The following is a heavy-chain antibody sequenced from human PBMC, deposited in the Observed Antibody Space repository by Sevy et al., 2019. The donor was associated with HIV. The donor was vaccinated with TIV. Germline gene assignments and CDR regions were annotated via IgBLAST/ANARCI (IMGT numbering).Heavy chain of an antibody. Sequence: SETLSLTCTVSGGSISSSSYYWGWIRQPPGKGMEWIGSIYYSGRTYYNPSLKSRVTISVDTSKNQVSLKLSSVTAADTAVYYCAVITIFGVVTDNWFDPWGQGTRVTVSS. CDR3: AVITIFGVVTDNWFDP. D-gene: IGHD3-3*01. CDR1: GGSISSSSYY. CDR2: IYYSGRT. V-gene: IGHV4-39*01. J-gene: IGHJ5*02.